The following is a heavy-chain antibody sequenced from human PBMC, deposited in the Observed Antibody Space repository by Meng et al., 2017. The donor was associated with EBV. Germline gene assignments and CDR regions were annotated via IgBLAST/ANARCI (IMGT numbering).Heavy chain of an antibody. Sequence: VQVQPCGAVVEKAGSSVKVSCRTSGGTFRSDAVSWVRQAPGQGLEGMGGLIPMSGAPHYAQKFQDRVTIIADESTSTHSMELNNLRFEDTAMYVCASESGRGFTPDYWGQGTLVTVSS. J-gene: IGHJ4*02. CDR3: ASESGRGFTPDY. V-gene: IGHV1-69*01. D-gene: IGHD3-10*01. CDR1: GGTFRSDA. CDR2: LIPMSGAP.